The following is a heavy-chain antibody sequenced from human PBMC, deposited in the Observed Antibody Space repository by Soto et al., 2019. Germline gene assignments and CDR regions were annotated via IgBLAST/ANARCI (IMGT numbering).Heavy chain of an antibody. D-gene: IGHD2-2*01. CDR3: ARVRGDIVVVPAATPYYYYGMDV. CDR1: GYTFTSYG. CDR2: ISAYNGNT. V-gene: IGHV1-18*01. Sequence: QVQLVQSGAEVKKPGASVKVSCKASGYTFTSYGISWVRQAPGQGLEWMGWISAYNGNTNYAQKIQGRVTMTTDTSTSTDYMELRSLRSDDTAVYYCARVRGDIVVVPAATPYYYYGMDVWGQGTTVTVSS. J-gene: IGHJ6*02.